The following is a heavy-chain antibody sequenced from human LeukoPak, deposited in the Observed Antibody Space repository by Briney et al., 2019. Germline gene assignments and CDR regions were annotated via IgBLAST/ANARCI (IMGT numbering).Heavy chain of an antibody. CDR2: IIPIFGTA. CDR1: GGTFSSYA. V-gene: IGHV1-69*13. CDR3: ASHSGWYVNYYYGMDV. J-gene: IGHJ6*02. Sequence: SVRVSCKASGGTFSSYAISWVRQAPGQGLEWMGGIIPIFGTANYAQKFQGRVTITADESTSTAYMELSSLRSEDTAVYYCASHSGWYVNYYYGMDVWGQGTTVTVSS. D-gene: IGHD6-19*01.